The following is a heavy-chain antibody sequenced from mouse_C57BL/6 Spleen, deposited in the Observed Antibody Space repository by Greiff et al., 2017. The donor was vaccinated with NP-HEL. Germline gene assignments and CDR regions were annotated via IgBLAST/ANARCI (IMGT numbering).Heavy chain of an antibody. CDR2: IYWDDDK. CDR3: ARTYYGSFYAMDY. D-gene: IGHD1-1*01. V-gene: IGHV8-12*01. Sequence: QVTLKECGPGILQSSQTLSLTCSFSGFSLSTSGMGVSWIRQPSGKGLEWLAHIYWDDDKRYNPSLKSRLTISKDTSRNQVFLKITSVDTADTATYYCARTYYGSFYAMDYWGQGTSVTVSS. CDR1: GFSLSTSGMG. J-gene: IGHJ4*01.